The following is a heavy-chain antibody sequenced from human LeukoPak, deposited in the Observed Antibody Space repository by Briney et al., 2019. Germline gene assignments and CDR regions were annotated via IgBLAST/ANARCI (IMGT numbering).Heavy chain of an antibody. D-gene: IGHD3-22*01. CDR1: GFTFDDYA. V-gene: IGHV3-9*03. CDR3: AKGTVSSGYYWAFEY. J-gene: IGHJ4*02. CDR2: ITWNSGSI. Sequence: PGGSLRLSCAASGFTFDDYAMHWVRQAPGKGLEWVSSITWNSGSIDYADSVKGRFTISRDNAKNSLHLQMNSLRAEDMALYYCAKGTVSSGYYWAFEYWGQGTLVTVSS.